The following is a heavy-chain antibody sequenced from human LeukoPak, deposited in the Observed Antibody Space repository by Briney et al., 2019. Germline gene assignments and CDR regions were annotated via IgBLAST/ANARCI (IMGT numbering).Heavy chain of an antibody. Sequence: GGSLRLSCAASGFTFSSYSMNWVRQASGKGLEWVGRIRSKANSYATAYAASVKGRFTISRDDSKNTAYLQMNSLKTEDTAVYYCTRQSIAGDRRDYWGQGTLVTVSS. J-gene: IGHJ4*02. CDR3: TRQSIAGDRRDY. D-gene: IGHD6-6*01. CDR2: IRSKANSYAT. V-gene: IGHV3-73*01. CDR1: GFTFSSYS.